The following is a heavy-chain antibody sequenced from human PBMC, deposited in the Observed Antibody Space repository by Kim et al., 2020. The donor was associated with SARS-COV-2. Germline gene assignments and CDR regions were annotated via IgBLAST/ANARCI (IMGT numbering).Heavy chain of an antibody. D-gene: IGHD3-16*01. CDR3: VRGTWGDINDY. V-gene: IGHV1-18*01. CDR1: GDTSRKNG. J-gene: IGHJ4*02. CDR2: ISTKDGDT. Sequence: ASVKVSCKTSGDTSRKNGFNWVRQAPGQGLEWMGWISTKDGDTNYALKFRDRVMMTTDSSTTTVYMELRSLKSDDTAVYYCVRGTWGDINDYWGQGTLVTVSS.